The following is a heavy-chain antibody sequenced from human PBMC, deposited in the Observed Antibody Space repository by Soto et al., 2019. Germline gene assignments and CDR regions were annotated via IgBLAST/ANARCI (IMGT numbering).Heavy chain of an antibody. CDR3: ARDLFDY. Sequence: GGSLRLSCAASGFSFEDYAMHWVRQAPGKGLEWVSGIAWNSDIIGYADSVKGRFTISRDNGKNSLYLQMTSLRAEDTAVYYCARDLFDYWGQGTLVTVSS. J-gene: IGHJ4*02. V-gene: IGHV3-9*01. CDR1: GFSFEDYA. CDR2: IAWNSDII.